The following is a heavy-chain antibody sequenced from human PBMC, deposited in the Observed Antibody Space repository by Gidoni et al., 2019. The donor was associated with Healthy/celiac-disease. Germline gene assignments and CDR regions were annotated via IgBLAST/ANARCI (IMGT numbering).Heavy chain of an antibody. V-gene: IGHV3-23*04. CDR2: ISGSGGST. D-gene: IGHD1-26*01. J-gene: IGHJ4*02. CDR1: GVTFSSYA. CDR3: ASPEPPAGAFDY. Sequence: EVQLVEAGGGLVQPGGSLSLSCSASGVTFSSYAMSWVRQAPGKGLDWVSAISGSGGSTYYADSVKGRFTISRDNSKNTLYLQMNSLRAEDTAVYYCASPEPPAGAFDYWGQGTLVTVSS.